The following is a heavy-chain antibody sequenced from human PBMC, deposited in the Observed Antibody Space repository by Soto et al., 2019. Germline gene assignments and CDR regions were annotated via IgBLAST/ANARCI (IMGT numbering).Heavy chain of an antibody. CDR1: GDSVSGGYY. CDR3: ARDRGSYGMDV. V-gene: IGHV4-31*03. CDR2: VSPIGTP. J-gene: IGHJ6*02. Sequence: QVQLQESGPGLVKPSQTLSLTCTVSGDSVSGGYYWSWVRQRPRKRLEWIGYVSPIGTPYYSPSLNSRVSISIDTSKNQLSLEVRSVTAADPAVYYCARDRGSYGMDVWGQGTTVTVSS.